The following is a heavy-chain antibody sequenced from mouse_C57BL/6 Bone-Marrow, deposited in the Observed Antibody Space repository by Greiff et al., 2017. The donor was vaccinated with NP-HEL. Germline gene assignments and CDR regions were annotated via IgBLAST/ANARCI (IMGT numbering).Heavy chain of an antibody. CDR2: SRNKANDYTT. Sequence: EVKVEESGGGLVQSGRSLRLSCATSGFTFSDFYMEWVRQAPGKGLEWIAASRNKANDYTTEYSASVKGRFIVSRDTSQSILYLQMNALRAEDTAIYYCARDACMDYWGQGTSVTVSS. CDR1: GFTFSDFY. CDR3: ARDACMDY. V-gene: IGHV7-1*01. J-gene: IGHJ4*01.